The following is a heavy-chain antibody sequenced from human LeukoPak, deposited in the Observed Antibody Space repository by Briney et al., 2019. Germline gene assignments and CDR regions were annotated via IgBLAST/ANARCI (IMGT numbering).Heavy chain of an antibody. CDR1: GYTFTGYY. Sequence: ASVKVSCKASGYTFTGYYMHWVRQAPGQGLEWMGRINPNSGGTNYAQKFQGRVTMTRDTSISTAYMELSRLRSDDTAVYYCARGESYSSSPDVWGQGTLVTVSS. D-gene: IGHD6-13*01. CDR2: INPNSGGT. CDR3: ARGESYSSSPDV. J-gene: IGHJ4*01. V-gene: IGHV1-2*06.